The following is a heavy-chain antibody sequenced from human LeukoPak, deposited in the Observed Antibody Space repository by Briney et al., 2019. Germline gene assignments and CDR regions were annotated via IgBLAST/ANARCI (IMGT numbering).Heavy chain of an antibody. CDR2: ISAYNGNT. Sequence: ASVKVSCKASGYTFTGYGISWVRQAPGQGLEWMGWISAYNGNTNYAQKLQGRVTMTTDASTSTAYMELRSLRSDDTAVYYCARGYCSSTSCYKEMYYFDYWGQGTLVTVSS. CDR1: GYTFTGYG. CDR3: ARGYCSSTSCYKEMYYFDY. D-gene: IGHD2-2*02. J-gene: IGHJ4*02. V-gene: IGHV1-18*01.